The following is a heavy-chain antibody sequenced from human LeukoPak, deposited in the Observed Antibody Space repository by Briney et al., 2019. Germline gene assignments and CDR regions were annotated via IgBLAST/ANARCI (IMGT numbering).Heavy chain of an antibody. J-gene: IGHJ5*02. CDR2: ISYDGSNK. D-gene: IGHD2-2*01. V-gene: IGHV3-30*04. Sequence: GGSLRLSCAASGFTFSSYAMHWVRQAPGKGLERVAVISYDGSNKYYADSVKGRFTISRDNSKNTLYLQMNSLRAEDTAVYYCARGDQLHPGWFDPWGQGTLVTVSS. CDR3: ARGDQLHPGWFDP. CDR1: GFTFSSYA.